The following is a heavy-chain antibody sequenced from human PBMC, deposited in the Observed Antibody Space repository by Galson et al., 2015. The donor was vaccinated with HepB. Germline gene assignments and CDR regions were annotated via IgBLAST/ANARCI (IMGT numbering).Heavy chain of an antibody. D-gene: IGHD6-19*01. CDR2: ISYDGSSK. CDR1: GFTFSSYA. V-gene: IGHV3-30-3*01. CDR3: ARSSSGWYGANY. Sequence: SLRLSCAASGFTFSSYAMHWVRQAPGKGLEWVAVISYDGSSKYYADSVKGRFTISRDNSKNTLYLQMNSLRAEDTAVYYCARSSSGWYGANYWGQGTLVTVSS. J-gene: IGHJ4*02.